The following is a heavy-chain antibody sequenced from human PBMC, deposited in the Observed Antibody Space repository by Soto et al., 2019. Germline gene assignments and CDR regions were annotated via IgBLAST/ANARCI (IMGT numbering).Heavy chain of an antibody. CDR3: GRARAVYYDSSGYDDAFDI. Sequence: ASVKVSCKASGYTFTSYYMHWVRQAPGQGLEWMGIINPSGGSTSYAQKFQGRVTMTRDTSTSTVYMELSSLRSEDTAVYYCGRARAVYYDSSGYDDAFDIWGQGTMVTVSS. V-gene: IGHV1-46*01. D-gene: IGHD3-22*01. CDR2: INPSGGST. CDR1: GYTFTSYY. J-gene: IGHJ3*02.